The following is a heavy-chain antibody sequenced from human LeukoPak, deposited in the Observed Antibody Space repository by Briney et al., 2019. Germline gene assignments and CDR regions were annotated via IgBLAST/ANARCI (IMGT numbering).Heavy chain of an antibody. J-gene: IGHJ5*01. CDR2: IYTTGRT. V-gene: IGHV4-61*02. Sequence: SETLSLTCTVSGGSINSGSYFWTWIRQPAGQPAGKGLEWIGRIYTTGRTSYNPSIGSRVTISADMSKNQFSLHLTAVTAADKAVYFCARAYYWVDSWGQGTLVTVSS. D-gene: IGHD2-21*01. CDR1: GGSINSGSYF. CDR3: ARAYYWVDS.